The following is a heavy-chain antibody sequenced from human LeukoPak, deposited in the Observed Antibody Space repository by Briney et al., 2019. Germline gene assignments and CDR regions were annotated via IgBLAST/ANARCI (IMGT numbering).Heavy chain of an antibody. J-gene: IGHJ4*02. V-gene: IGHV3-53*01. Sequence: GGSLRLSWAASGFTFSDYYMSWIRQAPGKGLEWVSVIYSGGSTYYADSVTGGFTISRDNSKNTLYLQMNSLRAEDTAVYYCARDSIRSGYFDYWGQGTLVTVSS. CDR3: ARDSIRSGYFDY. CDR2: IYSGGST. CDR1: GFTFSDYY. D-gene: IGHD3-22*01.